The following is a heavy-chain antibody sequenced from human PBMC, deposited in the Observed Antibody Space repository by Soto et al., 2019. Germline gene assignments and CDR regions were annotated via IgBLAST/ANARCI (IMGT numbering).Heavy chain of an antibody. CDR2: ISGSGGST. J-gene: IGHJ4*02. CDR3: AKDLVGRPDILTGSRPDY. V-gene: IGHV3-23*01. Sequence: PGGSLRLSCAASGFTFSSYAMSWVRQAPGKGLEWVSAISGSGGSTYYADSVKGRFTISRGNSKNTLYLQMNSLRAEDTAVYYCAKDLVGRPDILTGSRPDYWGQGTLVTVPQ. CDR1: GFTFSSYA. D-gene: IGHD3-9*01.